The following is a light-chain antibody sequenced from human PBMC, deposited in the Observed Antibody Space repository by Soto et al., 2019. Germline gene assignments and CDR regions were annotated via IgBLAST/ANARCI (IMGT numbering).Light chain of an antibody. CDR2: WAS. Sequence: TQSPCTLSLTPGERATLSCRASQSVGSIYLAWYQQKPGQPPRLLIYWASTRATGIPDRFSGSGSGTDFTLTINRLEPEDFVIYYCQQYGNWPWTFGQGTKVDIK. CDR1: QSVGSIY. CDR3: QQYGNWPWT. V-gene: IGKV3-20*01. J-gene: IGKJ1*01.